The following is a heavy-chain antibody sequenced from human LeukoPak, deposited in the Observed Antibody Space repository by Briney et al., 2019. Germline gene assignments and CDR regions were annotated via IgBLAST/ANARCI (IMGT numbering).Heavy chain of an antibody. D-gene: IGHD2-2*01. Sequence: GASVKVSCKASGYTFTGYYMHWVRQAPGQGLEWMGRINPNSGGTNYAQKFQGRDTMTRDTSISTAYMELSRLRSDDTAVYYCARVRYCSSTSCYIDEYFQHWGQGTLVTVSS. CDR2: INPNSGGT. V-gene: IGHV1-2*06. J-gene: IGHJ1*01. CDR1: GYTFTGYY. CDR3: ARVRYCSSTSCYIDEYFQH.